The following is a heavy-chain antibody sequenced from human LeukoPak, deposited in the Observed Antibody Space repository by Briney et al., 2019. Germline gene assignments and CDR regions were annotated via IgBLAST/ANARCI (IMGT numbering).Heavy chain of an antibody. CDR1: GGSFSGYY. D-gene: IGHD3-3*01. V-gene: IGHV4-34*01. CDR3: ARGIAASYFGVVRKSYYFDY. J-gene: IGHJ4*02. CDR2: INHSGST. Sequence: SETLSLTCAVYGGSFSGYYWSWIRQPPGKGLEWIGEINHSGSTNYNPSLKSRVTISVDTSKNQFSLKLSSVTAADTAVYYCARGIAASYFGVVRKSYYFDYWGQGPRSPSPQ.